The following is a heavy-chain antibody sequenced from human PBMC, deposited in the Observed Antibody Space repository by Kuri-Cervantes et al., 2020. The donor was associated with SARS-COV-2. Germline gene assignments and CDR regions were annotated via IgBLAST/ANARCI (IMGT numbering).Heavy chain of an antibody. CDR2: IYYSGST. CDR3: ARGLTGGDDAFDI. Sequence: SETLSLTCTVSDGSISSYYWSWIRQPPGKGLEWIGYIYYSGSTNYNPSLKSRVTISVDTSKNQFSLKLSSVTAADTAVYYCARGLTGGDDAFDIWGQGTMVTVSS. V-gene: IGHV4-59*12. CDR1: DGSISSYY. J-gene: IGHJ3*02. D-gene: IGHD7-27*01.